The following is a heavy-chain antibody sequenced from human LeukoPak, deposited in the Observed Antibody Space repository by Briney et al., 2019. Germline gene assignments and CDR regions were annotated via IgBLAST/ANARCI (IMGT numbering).Heavy chain of an antibody. V-gene: IGHV3-33*01. D-gene: IGHD3-10*01. Sequence: PGGSLRLPCAASGFTFSHYGMHWVRQAPGKGLEWVAVIWYDGSHKYYADSVKGRFTISRDNSKNTLYLQMNSLRAEDTAVYYCARDVPDSGNYYPDAFDIWGQGTMVTVSS. CDR3: ARDVPDSGNYYPDAFDI. J-gene: IGHJ3*02. CDR2: IWYDGSHK. CDR1: GFTFSHYG.